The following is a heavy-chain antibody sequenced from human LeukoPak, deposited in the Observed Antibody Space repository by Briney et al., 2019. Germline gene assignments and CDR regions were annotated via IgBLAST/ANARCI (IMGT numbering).Heavy chain of an antibody. CDR3: ARDRELYCSGGSCSNFDY. J-gene: IGHJ4*02. CDR1: GFTFSSYS. CDR2: ISGSSSYI. D-gene: IGHD2-15*01. V-gene: IGHV3-21*01. Sequence: PGGSLRLSCAASGFTFSSYSMNWVRQAPGKGLEWVSSISGSSSYIYYADSVKGRFTISRDNAKNSLYLQMSSLRAEDTAVYYCARDRELYCSGGSCSNFDYWGQGTLVTVSS.